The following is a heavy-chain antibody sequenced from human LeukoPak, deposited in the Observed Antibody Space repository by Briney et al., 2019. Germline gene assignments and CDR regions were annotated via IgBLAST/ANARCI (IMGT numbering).Heavy chain of an antibody. V-gene: IGHV3-48*03. D-gene: IGHD3-10*01. J-gene: IGHJ6*02. CDR2: ISTSGSTV. CDR3: AKVVPGPFGDYYGSGSYYPFYYYYGMDV. CDR1: GFSFSGYE. Sequence: GGSLRLSCAASGFSFSGYEMNWVRQAPGKGLEWVSCISTSGSTVYYADSVKGRFTISRDNSKNTLYLQMNSLRAEDTAVYYCAKVVPGPFGDYYGSGSYYPFYYYYGMDVWGQGTTVTVSS.